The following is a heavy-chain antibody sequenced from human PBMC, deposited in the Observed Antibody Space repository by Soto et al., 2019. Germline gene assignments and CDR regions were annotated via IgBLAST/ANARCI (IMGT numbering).Heavy chain of an antibody. CDR1: GGSISSGDYC. J-gene: IGHJ5*01. Sequence: PSETLSLTCTVSGGSISSGDYCWSWKRQPPGKGLEWIGYIYYSGSTYYNPSLKSRITINPDTSNNQLSLQLNSVTPDDTAVYYCARLIGNSWLDSWGQGTLVTVSS. CDR2: IYYSGST. V-gene: IGHV4-30-4*01. CDR3: ARLIGNSWLDS. D-gene: IGHD2-8*01.